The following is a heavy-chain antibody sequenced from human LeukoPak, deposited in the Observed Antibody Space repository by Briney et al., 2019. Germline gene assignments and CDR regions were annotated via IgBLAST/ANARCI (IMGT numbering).Heavy chain of an antibody. V-gene: IGHV1-2*02. CDR2: INPGDGGT. D-gene: IGHD2-2*01. J-gene: IGHJ4*02. CDR3: ARSDKCTTCSIDY. Sequence: ASVKVPCKASGYTVTGYYFHWVRQAPGQGPEWMGWINPGDGGTNYAQKFQGRVTMTRDTSINTAYMDLSSLRSDDTAVYYCARSDKCTTCSIDYWGQGTLVTVSS. CDR1: GYTVTGYY.